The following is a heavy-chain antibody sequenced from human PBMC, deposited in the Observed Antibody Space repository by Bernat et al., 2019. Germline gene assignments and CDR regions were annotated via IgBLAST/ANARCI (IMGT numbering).Heavy chain of an antibody. CDR3: ASSYYYGSGSYLDI. J-gene: IGHJ3*02. CDR1: GGSISSSSYY. D-gene: IGHD3-10*01. Sequence: QLQLQESDPGLVKPSETLSLTCTVSGGSISSSSYYWGWIRQPPGKGLVWIGSIYYSGSTYYNPSLKSRVTISVDTSKNQFSLKLSSVTAADTAVYDCASSYYYGSGSYLDIWGQGTMVTVSS. V-gene: IGHV4-39*01. CDR2: IYYSGST.